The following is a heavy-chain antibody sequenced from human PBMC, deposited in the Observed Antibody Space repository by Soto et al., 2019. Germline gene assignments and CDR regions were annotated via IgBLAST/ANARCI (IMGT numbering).Heavy chain of an antibody. D-gene: IGHD1-26*01. CDR1: GYTFTTYG. CDR3: ARERYPQWELPRSPDFDY. J-gene: IGHJ4*02. V-gene: IGHV1-18*01. CDR2: ISAYNANT. Sequence: QVQLVQSGAEVKKPGASVKVSCKASGYTFTTYGISWVRQAPGQGLEWMGWISAYNANTNYAQKLLGRVTMASDTSTSTAYMELRSVRSDDTAVYYCARERYPQWELPRSPDFDYWGQGTLVTVSS.